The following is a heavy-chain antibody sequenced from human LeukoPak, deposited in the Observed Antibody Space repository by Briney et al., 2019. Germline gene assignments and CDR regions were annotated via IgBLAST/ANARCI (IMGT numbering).Heavy chain of an antibody. V-gene: IGHV3-11*03. CDR2: INGSSSDT. J-gene: IGHJ5*02. CDR1: GFTFSDYR. Sequence: GGSLRLSCAASGFTFSDYRMTWIRQAPGRGLEWISYINGSSSDTKYADSVKGRFTISRDNAKNSVYLLMNSLRAEDTAVYYCARRGTTYCTVDSCHPNWFDPWGQGTLVTVSS. CDR3: ARRGTTYCTVDSCHPNWFDP. D-gene: IGHD2-15*01.